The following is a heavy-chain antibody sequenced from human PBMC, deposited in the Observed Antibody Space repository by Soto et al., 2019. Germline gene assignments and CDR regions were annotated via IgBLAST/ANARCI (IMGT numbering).Heavy chain of an antibody. CDR2: IYYSGST. CDR3: AAGGVVTASIDY. J-gene: IGHJ4*02. Sequence: QVQLQESGPGLVKPSETLSLTCTVSGGSVSSGSYYWSWIRQPPGKGLEWIGYIYYSGSTNYNPSLKSRVTISVDTSKNQFSLKLSSVTAADTAVYYCAAGGVVTASIDYWGQGTLVTVSS. CDR1: GGSVSSGSYY. D-gene: IGHD3-3*01. V-gene: IGHV4-61*01.